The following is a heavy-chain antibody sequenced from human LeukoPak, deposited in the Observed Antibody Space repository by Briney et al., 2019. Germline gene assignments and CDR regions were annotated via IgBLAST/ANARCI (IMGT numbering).Heavy chain of an antibody. D-gene: IGHD6-19*01. Sequence: SETLSLTCAVSGGAFSGYYWSWIRQPPGKGLEWIGEINHSGSTNYNPSLKSRVTISVDTSKNQFSLKLSSATAADTAVYYCARGHSSGWYYYWGQGTLVTVSS. CDR2: INHSGST. CDR1: GGAFSGYY. J-gene: IGHJ4*02. V-gene: IGHV4-34*01. CDR3: ARGHSSGWYYY.